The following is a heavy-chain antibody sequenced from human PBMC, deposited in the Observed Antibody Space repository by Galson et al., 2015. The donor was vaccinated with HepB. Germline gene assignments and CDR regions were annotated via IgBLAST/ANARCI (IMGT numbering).Heavy chain of an antibody. Sequence: SLRLSCAASGFTFSSYEMNWVRQAPGKGLEWVANIKVNGSEKYYIDSVKGRFTISRDNAKSSLYLQMDSLRVEDTALYYCARDALFPFDYWGQGTLVTVSS. CDR1: GFTFSSYE. CDR2: IKVNGSEK. J-gene: IGHJ4*02. V-gene: IGHV3-7*01. CDR3: ARDALFPFDY. D-gene: IGHD2-21*01.